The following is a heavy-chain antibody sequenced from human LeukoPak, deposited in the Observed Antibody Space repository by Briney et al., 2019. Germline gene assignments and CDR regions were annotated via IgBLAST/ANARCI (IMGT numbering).Heavy chain of an antibody. CDR2: ISSSATTI. Sequence: KSGGSLRLSCAASGFTFSDYYMSWIRQAPGKGLEWVSYISSSATTIYYADSVKGRFSISRDNAKNSLYLQMNSLRVEDTALYYCARGSSVTISYWGQGTLVTVSA. J-gene: IGHJ4*02. CDR3: ARGSSVTISY. D-gene: IGHD3-10*01. V-gene: IGHV3-11*01. CDR1: GFTFSDYY.